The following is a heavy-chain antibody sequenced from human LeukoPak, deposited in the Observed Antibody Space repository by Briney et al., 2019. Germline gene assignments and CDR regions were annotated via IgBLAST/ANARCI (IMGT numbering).Heavy chain of an antibody. V-gene: IGHV4-59*08. D-gene: IGHD2-2*01. CDR1: GGFIDDYY. CDR2: IYYSGST. CDR3: ARHNLVTAGIIDY. J-gene: IGHJ4*02. Sequence: PSETLSLTCTVSGGFIDDYYWNWIRQPPGKGPEWIGYIYYSGSTNYNPSLKSRVTISLDTSRNQFSLKLSSMSAADTAVYYCARHNLVTAGIIDYWRQGTLVTVSS.